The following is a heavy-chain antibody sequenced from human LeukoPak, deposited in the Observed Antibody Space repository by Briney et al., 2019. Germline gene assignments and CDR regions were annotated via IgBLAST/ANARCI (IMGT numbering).Heavy chain of an antibody. D-gene: IGHD3-10*01. V-gene: IGHV3-7*01. CDR2: INQDGSEK. CDR1: GFTFTTNW. J-gene: IGHJ4*02. CDR3: AREDYYGSGSYYDY. Sequence: GGSLRLSCAASGFTFTTNWMTWVRQAPGKGLEWVATINQDGSEKYYVDSVKGRFTISRDNAKNSLFLQMNSLRAEDTAVYYCAREDYYGSGSYYDYWGQGTLVTVSS.